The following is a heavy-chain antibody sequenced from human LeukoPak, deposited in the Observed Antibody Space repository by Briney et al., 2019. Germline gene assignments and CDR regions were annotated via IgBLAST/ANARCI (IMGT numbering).Heavy chain of an antibody. V-gene: IGHV3-33*01. CDR3: AREENYYDSSGYTC. Sequence: GGSLRLSCAASGFTFSSYGMHWVRQAPGKGLEWVAVIWYDGSNKYHADSVKGRFTISRDNSKNTLYLQMNSLRAEDTAVYYCAREENYYDSSGYTCWGQGTLVTVSS. D-gene: IGHD3-22*01. CDR1: GFTFSSYG. CDR2: IWYDGSNK. J-gene: IGHJ4*02.